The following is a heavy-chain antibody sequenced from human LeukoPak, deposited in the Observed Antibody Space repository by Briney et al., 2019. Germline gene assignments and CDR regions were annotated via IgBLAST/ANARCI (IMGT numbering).Heavy chain of an antibody. CDR3: ARDDVVGAFDI. Sequence: PGGSLRLSCAASGFTFSSYEMNWVRQAPGKGLEWVSYISSSGSTIYYADSVKGRFTISRDNAKNSLYLQMNSLRAEDTAVYYCARDDVVGAFDIWGQGTMVTVSS. CDR2: ISSSGSTI. D-gene: IGHD2-15*01. V-gene: IGHV3-48*03. J-gene: IGHJ3*02. CDR1: GFTFSSYE.